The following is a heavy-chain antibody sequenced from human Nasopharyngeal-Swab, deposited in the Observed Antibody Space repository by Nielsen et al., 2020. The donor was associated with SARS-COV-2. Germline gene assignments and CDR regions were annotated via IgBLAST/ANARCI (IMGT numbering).Heavy chain of an antibody. D-gene: IGHD2-8*01. CDR1: GWSLSNYY. CDR2: FNHSGNT. V-gene: IGHV4-34*01. Sequence: SETLSLTCAVSGWSLSNYYWNWTRQSPEKGLEWIGEFNHSGNTGYNPSLKSRLTLSVDTSRNQFSLKLNSVTAADTAVYYCARAPLGQVFFFRERGEAFDIWGQGTRVTVSS. CDR3: ARAPLGQVFFFRERGEAFDI. J-gene: IGHJ3*02.